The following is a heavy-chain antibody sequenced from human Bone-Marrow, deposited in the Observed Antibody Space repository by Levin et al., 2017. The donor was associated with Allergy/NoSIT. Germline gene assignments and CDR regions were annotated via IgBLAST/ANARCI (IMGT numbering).Heavy chain of an antibody. CDR2: IYWDDEK. D-gene: IGHD2-2*01. CDR1: GFSLSTSGVG. Sequence: SGPTLVKPTQTLTLTCTFSGFSLSTSGVGVGWIRQPPGKALEWLALIYWDDEKRYSPSLKSRLTITKDTSKNQVVLTMTNMDPVDTATYYCAYRRPTYCSETSCYEGGGYYFDYWGQGTLLSVSS. J-gene: IGHJ4*02. V-gene: IGHV2-5*02. CDR3: AYRRPTYCSETSCYEGGGYYFDY.